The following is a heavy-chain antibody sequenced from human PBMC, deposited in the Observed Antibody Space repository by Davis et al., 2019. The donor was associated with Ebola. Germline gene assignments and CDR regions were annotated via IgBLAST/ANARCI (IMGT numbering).Heavy chain of an antibody. CDR2: IIPILGIA. CDR1: GGTFSSYA. J-gene: IGHJ4*02. D-gene: IGHD5-12*01. CDR3: ATILSWLYYFDY. V-gene: IGHV1-69*04. Sequence: SVKVSCKASGGTFSSYAISWVRQAPGQGLEWMGRIIPILGIANYAQKFQGRVTITADKSTSTAYMELSSLRSEDTAVYYCATILSWLYYFDYWGQGTLVTVSS.